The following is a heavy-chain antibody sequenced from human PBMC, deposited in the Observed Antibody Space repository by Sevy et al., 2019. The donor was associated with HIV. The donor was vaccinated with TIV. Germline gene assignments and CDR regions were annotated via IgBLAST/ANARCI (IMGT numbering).Heavy chain of an antibody. CDR3: AKVGGCSSTSCSGYSRIGAYYMDV. CDR2: IRYDEIKK. V-gene: IGHV3-33*06. D-gene: IGHD2-2*01. Sequence: GGSLRLSCAASGFTVRSYGMHWVRQAPGKGLEWVAVIRYDEIKKYYADSVGGRFTLSRDNSKNMLYLQMNSLRADDTAVYYCAKVGGCSSTSCSGYSRIGAYYMDVWGKGTMVTVSS. J-gene: IGHJ6*03. CDR1: GFTVRSYG.